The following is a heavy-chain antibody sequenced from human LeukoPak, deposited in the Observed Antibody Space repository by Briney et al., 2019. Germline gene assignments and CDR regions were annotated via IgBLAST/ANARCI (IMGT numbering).Heavy chain of an antibody. J-gene: IGHJ3*02. CDR1: XXTFISYA. CDR2: IIPIFGTA. Sequence: GASVKXXXXXSXXTFISYAISWVRQAPGQGLEWMGRIIPIFGTANYAQKFQGRVTITTDEYTSTAYMELSSLRSEDTAVYYCARERAPFWSGYDDAFDIWGQGTMVTVSS. V-gene: IGHV1-69*05. D-gene: IGHD3-3*01. CDR3: ARERAPFWSGYDDAFDI.